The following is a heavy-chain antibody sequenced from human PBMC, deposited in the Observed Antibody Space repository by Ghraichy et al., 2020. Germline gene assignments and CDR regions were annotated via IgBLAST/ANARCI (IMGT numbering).Heavy chain of an antibody. Sequence: SETLSLTCTVSGDSISRYYWSWIRQPPGKGLEWIGYISYTGSTNYNPSLKSRVTISVDTSKNQFSLKLSSVTAADTAVYYCATYLPPDNGYPYWGQGSLVTVST. V-gene: IGHV4-59*01. CDR1: GDSISRYY. D-gene: IGHD2-8*01. J-gene: IGHJ4*02. CDR2: ISYTGST. CDR3: ATYLPPDNGYPY.